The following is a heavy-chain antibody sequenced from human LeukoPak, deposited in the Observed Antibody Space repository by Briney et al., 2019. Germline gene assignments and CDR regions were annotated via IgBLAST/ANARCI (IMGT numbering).Heavy chain of an antibody. CDR3: TTDEMFREYPVY. Sequence: GGSLRLSCVASGFTFSNAWMSWLRQAPGKGLEWVGRIKSKTDGGTADYAAPVKGRFTISRDDSKNTLYLQMNSLKTEDTAVYFCTTDEMFREYPVYWGQGALVTVSS. D-gene: IGHD3-10*01. CDR2: IKSKTDGGTA. CDR1: GFTFSNAW. J-gene: IGHJ4*02. V-gene: IGHV3-15*01.